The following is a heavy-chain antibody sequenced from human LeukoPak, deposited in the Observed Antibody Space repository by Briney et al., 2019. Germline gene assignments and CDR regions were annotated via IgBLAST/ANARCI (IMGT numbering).Heavy chain of an antibody. V-gene: IGHV3-66*01. CDR3: ARDPNY. CDR2: IYSGGTT. J-gene: IGHJ4*02. Sequence: GGSLRLSCAASGFSVSKNYLTWVRQAPGKGLEWVSVIYSGGTTYYADSVKGRFTISRDNSQNTLYLQMDSLRAEDTAVYYCARDPNYWGQGTRVTVSS. CDR1: GFSVSKNY.